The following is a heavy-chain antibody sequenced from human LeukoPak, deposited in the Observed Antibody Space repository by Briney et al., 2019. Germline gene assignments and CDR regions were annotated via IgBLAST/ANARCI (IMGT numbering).Heavy chain of an antibody. D-gene: IGHD1-1*01. J-gene: IGHJ3*02. Sequence: GGSLRLSCAASGFTFSSYAMHWVRQAPGKGLEWVAVISYDGSNKYYADSVKGRFTISRDNSKNTLYLQMNSLRAEDTAVYYCARGSPSRTLGDAFDIWGQGTMVTVSS. V-gene: IGHV3-30*04. CDR3: ARGSPSRTLGDAFDI. CDR1: GFTFSSYA. CDR2: ISYDGSNK.